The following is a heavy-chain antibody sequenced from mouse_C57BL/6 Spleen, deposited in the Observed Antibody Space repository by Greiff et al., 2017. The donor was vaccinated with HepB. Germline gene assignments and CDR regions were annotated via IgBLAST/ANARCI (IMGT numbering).Heavy chain of an antibody. J-gene: IGHJ2*01. Sequence: QVQLQQPGAELVKPGASVKMSCKASGYTFTSYWITWVKQRPGQGLEWIGDIYPGSGSTNYNEKFKSQATLTVDTSSSTAYMQLSSLTSEDSAVYYCARRGYYYGSSSFFDYWGQGTTLTVSS. CDR2: IYPGSGST. CDR1: GYTFTSYW. V-gene: IGHV1-55*01. D-gene: IGHD1-1*01. CDR3: ARRGYYYGSSSFFDY.